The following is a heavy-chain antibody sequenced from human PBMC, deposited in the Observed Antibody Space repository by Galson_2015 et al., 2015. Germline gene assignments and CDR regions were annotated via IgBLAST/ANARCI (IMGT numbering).Heavy chain of an antibody. CDR2: NITHNGYA. V-gene: IGHV1-18*04. D-gene: IGHD3-22*01. Sequence: SVKVSCKASGYTFTNYGLSWVRQAPGQGPEWMGWNITHNGYANYAQKFQGRVSMTTDTSTSTAYMELRSLTSDDTAVYYCARDYSDSGPFPHYWGQGTLVTVSS. CDR3: ARDYSDSGPFPHY. CDR1: GYTFTNYG. J-gene: IGHJ4*02.